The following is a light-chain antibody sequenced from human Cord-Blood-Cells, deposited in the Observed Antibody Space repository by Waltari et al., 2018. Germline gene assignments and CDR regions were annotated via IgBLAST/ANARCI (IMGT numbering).Light chain of an antibody. J-gene: IGLJ3*02. CDR3: CSYAGSNWV. CDR2: EGS. Sequence: QSALTQPASVSGSPGRSTTISRTGTRSAVGSYTLPSWYQQHPGKAPKLMIYEGSKRPSGVSNRFSGSKSGNTDSLTISGLQAEDEADYYCCSYAGSNWVFGGGTKLTVL. V-gene: IGLV2-23*01. CDR1: RSAVGSYTL.